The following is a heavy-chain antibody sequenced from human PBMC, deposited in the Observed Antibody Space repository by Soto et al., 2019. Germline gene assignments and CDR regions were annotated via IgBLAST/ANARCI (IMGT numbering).Heavy chain of an antibody. J-gene: IGHJ6*02. CDR3: ARDPWNDSSGYHGMDV. CDR2: IWYDGSNK. V-gene: IGHV3-33*01. D-gene: IGHD1-1*01. Sequence: GGSLRLSCAASGFTFSSYGMHWVRQAPGKGLEWVAVIWYDGSNKYYADSVKGRFTISRDNSKNTLYLQMNSLRAEDTAVYYCARDPWNDSSGYHGMDVWGQGTTVTVSS. CDR1: GFTFSSYG.